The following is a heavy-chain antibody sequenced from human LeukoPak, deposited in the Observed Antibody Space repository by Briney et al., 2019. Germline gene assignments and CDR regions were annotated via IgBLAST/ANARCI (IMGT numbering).Heavy chain of an antibody. V-gene: IGHV3-74*01. D-gene: IGHD3-16*01. CDR2: INSDGSST. J-gene: IGHJ3*02. CDR3: ARDKGDYAFDI. CDR1: GFTFSSYW. Sequence: GGSLRLSCAASGFTFSSYWMHWVRQAPGKGLVWISRINSDGSSTSYADSVKGRFTISRDNAKNTLYLQMNSLRAEDTAVYYCARDKGDYAFDIWGQGTMVTVSS.